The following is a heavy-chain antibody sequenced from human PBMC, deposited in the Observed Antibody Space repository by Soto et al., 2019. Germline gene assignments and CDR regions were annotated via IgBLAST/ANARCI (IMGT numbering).Heavy chain of an antibody. J-gene: IGHJ4*02. V-gene: IGHV4-31*03. CDR3: ARVCSGGSCYFFDY. CDR1: GGSISSGGYY. CDR2: IYYSGST. Sequence: SETLSLTCTVSGGSISSGGYYWSWIRQHPGKGLEWIGYIYYSGSTYYNPSLKSRVTISVDTSKNQFSLKLSSVTAADTAVYYCARVCSGGSCYFFDYWGQGTLVTVS. D-gene: IGHD2-15*01.